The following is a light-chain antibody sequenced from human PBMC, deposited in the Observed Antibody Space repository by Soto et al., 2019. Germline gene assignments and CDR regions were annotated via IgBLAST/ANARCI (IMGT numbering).Light chain of an antibody. CDR2: EGS. CDR3: CSYAGRSTV. J-gene: IGLJ3*02. V-gene: IGLV2-23*01. Sequence: QSALTQPASLSGSPGQSITISCTGATSDAGSYNVVSWYQQHPGKTPKLIVYEGSQGPSGVSNRFSGSKSGNTASLTISGLQTEDEADYYCCSYAGRSTVFGGGTKLTVL. CDR1: TSDAGSYNV.